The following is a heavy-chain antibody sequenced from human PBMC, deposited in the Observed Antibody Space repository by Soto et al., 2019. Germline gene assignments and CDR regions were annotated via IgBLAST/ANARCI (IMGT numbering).Heavy chain of an antibody. D-gene: IGHD3-22*01. CDR1: GGSISSGGYY. CDR2: IYYSGST. J-gene: IGHJ4*02. Sequence: SETLSLTCTVSGGSISSGGYYWSWIRQHPGKGLEWIGYIYYSGSTYYNPSLKSRVTISVDTSKNQFSLKLSSVTAADTAVYYCARDMAYDSSGYSIDYWGQGTLVTVSP. CDR3: ARDMAYDSSGYSIDY. V-gene: IGHV4-31*03.